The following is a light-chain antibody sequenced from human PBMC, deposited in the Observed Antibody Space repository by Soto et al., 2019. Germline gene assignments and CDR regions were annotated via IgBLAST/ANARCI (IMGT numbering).Light chain of an antibody. CDR1: SSDVDGYNY. J-gene: IGLJ3*02. CDR3: SSYTSRSTWV. CDR2: GVI. V-gene: IGLV2-14*01. Sequence: QSALTQPASVSGSPGQSITISCAGSSSDVDGYNYVSWYQQHPGKAPKLIIYGVINRPSGVSHRFSGSKSGTTASLTISVLQAEDEADYYCSSYTSRSTWVFGGGTKLTVL.